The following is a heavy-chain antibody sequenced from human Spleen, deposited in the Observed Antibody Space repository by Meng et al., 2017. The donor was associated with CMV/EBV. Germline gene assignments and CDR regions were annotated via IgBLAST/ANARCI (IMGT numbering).Heavy chain of an antibody. CDR2: SYNGGNT. V-gene: IGHV4-59*01. CDR1: GGSISVYY. D-gene: IGHD3-3*01. J-gene: IGHJ4*02. CDR3: ARAQASYEFWSGWNY. Sequence: ESLKISCTVSGGSISVYYWTWIRQSPGKGLEWIGYSYNGGNTNYNPSLKSRVTISVDTSKNQVSLKLSSVTAADTAVYYCARAQASYEFWSGWNYWGQGTLVTVSS.